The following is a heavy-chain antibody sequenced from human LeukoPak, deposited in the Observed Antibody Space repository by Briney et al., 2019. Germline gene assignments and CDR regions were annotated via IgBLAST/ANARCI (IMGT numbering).Heavy chain of an antibody. CDR3: ARDLPITIFGVVTSEYYYYYMDV. CDR1: GGSISSYY. D-gene: IGHD3-3*01. V-gene: IGHV4-4*07. CDR2: IYTSGST. Sequence: SETLSLTCTVSGGSISSYYWSWIRQPAGKGLEWIGRIYTSGSTNYNPSLKSRVTMSVDTSKNQFSLKLSSVTAADTAVYYCARDLPITIFGVVTSEYYYYYMDVWGKGTTVTVS. J-gene: IGHJ6*03.